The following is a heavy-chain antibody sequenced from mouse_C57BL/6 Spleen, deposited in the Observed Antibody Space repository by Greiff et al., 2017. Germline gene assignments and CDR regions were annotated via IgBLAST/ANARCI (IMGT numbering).Heavy chain of an antibody. CDR3: ARPGYYYGSSYMSAMDY. J-gene: IGHJ4*01. D-gene: IGHD1-1*01. V-gene: IGHV5-17*01. CDR2: ISSGSSTI. Sequence: EVKLMESGGGLVKPGGSLKLPCAASGFTFSDYGMHWVRQAPEKGLEWVAYISSGSSTIYYADTVKGRFTISRDNAKNTLFLQMTSLRSEDTAMYYCARPGYYYGSSYMSAMDYWGQGTSVTVSS. CDR1: GFTFSDYG.